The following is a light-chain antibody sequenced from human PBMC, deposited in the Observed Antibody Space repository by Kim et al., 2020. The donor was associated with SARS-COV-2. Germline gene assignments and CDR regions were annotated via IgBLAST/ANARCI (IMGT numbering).Light chain of an antibody. CDR3: QAWDSSTYV. CDR1: KLGDKY. J-gene: IGLJ1*01. V-gene: IGLV3-1*01. Sequence: VSPGQTASITCAGDKLGDKYASWYQQKPGQSPVLVIYQDSKRPSGIPERFSGSNSGNTATLTISGTQAMDEADYYCQAWDSSTYVFGTGTKVTVL. CDR2: QDS.